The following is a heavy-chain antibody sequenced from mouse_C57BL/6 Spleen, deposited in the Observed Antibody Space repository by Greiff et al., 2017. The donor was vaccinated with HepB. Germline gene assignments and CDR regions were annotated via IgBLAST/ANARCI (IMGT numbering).Heavy chain of an antibody. V-gene: IGHV1-55*01. CDR3: ARWTDYDYDGEFAY. J-gene: IGHJ3*01. CDR2: IYPGSGST. CDR1: GYTFTSYW. D-gene: IGHD2-4*01. Sequence: QVQLQQPGAELVKPGASVKMSCKASGYTFTSYWITWVKQRPGQGLEWIGDIYPGSGSTNYNEKFKSKATLTVDTSSSTAYMQLSSLTSEDSAVYYCARWTDYDYDGEFAYWGQGTLVTVAA.